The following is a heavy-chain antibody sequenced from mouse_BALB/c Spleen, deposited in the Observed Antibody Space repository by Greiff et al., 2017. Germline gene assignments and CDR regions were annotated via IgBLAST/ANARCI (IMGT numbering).Heavy chain of an antibody. CDR2: ILPGSGST. J-gene: IGHJ3*01. Sequence: VQLQQSGAELMKPGASVKISCKATGYTFSSYWIAWVKQRPGHGLEWIGEILPGSGSTNYNEKFKGKATFTADTSSNTAYMQLSSLTSEDSAVSYYARDSNCVWFAYWGQGTLVTVSA. D-gene: IGHD2-5*01. V-gene: IGHV1-9*01. CDR1: GYTFSSYW. CDR3: ARDSNCVWFAY.